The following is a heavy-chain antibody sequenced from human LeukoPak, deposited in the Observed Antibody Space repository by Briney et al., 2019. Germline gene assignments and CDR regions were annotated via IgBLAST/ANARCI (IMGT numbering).Heavy chain of an antibody. CDR2: INSDGSST. Sequence: GGSLRLSCAASGFTFSSYWMHWVRQAPGKGLVWVSRINSDGSSTSYADSVKGRFTISRDNAKNTLYLQMNSLRAEDTAVYYCAREGLIGYNFYYYYYYGMDVWGQGTTVTVSS. CDR3: AREGLIGYNFYYYYYYGMDV. J-gene: IGHJ6*02. D-gene: IGHD5-12*01. CDR1: GFTFSSYW. V-gene: IGHV3-74*01.